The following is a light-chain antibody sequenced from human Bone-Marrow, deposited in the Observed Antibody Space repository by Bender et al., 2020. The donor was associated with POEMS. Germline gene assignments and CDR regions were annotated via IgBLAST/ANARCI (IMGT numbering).Light chain of an antibody. CDR3: CSYAGGITFVI. CDR2: EGY. V-gene: IGLV2-23*01. Sequence: QSALTQPASVSGSPGQSITVSCTGTSSDVGTYTLLSWYQQHPGEAPKLLISEGYKRPTGVSDRFSASKSGNTASLTISGLQAEDEALYYCCSYAGGITFVIFGGGTKLTVL. J-gene: IGLJ2*01. CDR1: SSDVGTYTL.